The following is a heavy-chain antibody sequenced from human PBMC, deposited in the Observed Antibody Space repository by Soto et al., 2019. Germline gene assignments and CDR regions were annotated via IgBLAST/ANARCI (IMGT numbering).Heavy chain of an antibody. D-gene: IGHD3-9*01. CDR3: ARGRLLRYFDWLLSGFDY. CDR1: GFTFSSYS. Sequence: GGSLRLSCAASGFTFSSYSMNWVRQAPGKGLEWVSYISSSSSTIYYADSVKGRFTISRDNAKSSLYLQMNSLRDEDTAVYYCARGRLLRYFDWLLSGFDYWGQGTLVTVSS. J-gene: IGHJ4*02. CDR2: ISSSSSTI. V-gene: IGHV3-48*02.